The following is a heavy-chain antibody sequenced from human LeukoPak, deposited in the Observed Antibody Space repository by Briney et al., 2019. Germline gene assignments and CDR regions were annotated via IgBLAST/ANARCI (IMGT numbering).Heavy chain of an antibody. J-gene: IGHJ4*02. V-gene: IGHV4-59*01. CDR3: ARGVDSGYPDY. CDR2: IHYNGNT. D-gene: IGHD3-22*01. CDR1: DDSISSYY. Sequence: PSETLSLTCSVSDDSISSYYWTWIRQTPGKGLEWIAYIHYNGNTKSNPSLKSRVTILLDTSKNQFSLKLTSLTAADTAVYYCARGVDSGYPDYWGQGTLVTVSS.